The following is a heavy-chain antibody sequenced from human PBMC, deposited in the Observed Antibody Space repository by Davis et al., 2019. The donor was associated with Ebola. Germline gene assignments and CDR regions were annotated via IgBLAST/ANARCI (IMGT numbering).Heavy chain of an antibody. V-gene: IGHV4-31*03. Sequence: SETLSLTCTVSGGSISSGGYYWSWIRQHPGKGLEWIGYIYYSGSTYYHPSLKSRVTISVDTSKNQFSLKLSSVTAADTAVYYCASLVKHYYDSSGYYSPYYFDYWGQGTLVTVSS. CDR3: ASLVKHYYDSSGYYSPYYFDY. D-gene: IGHD3-22*01. CDR2: IYYSGST. CDR1: GGSISSGGYY. J-gene: IGHJ4*02.